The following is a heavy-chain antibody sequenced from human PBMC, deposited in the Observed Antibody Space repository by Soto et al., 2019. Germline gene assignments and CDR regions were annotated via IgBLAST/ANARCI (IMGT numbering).Heavy chain of an antibody. CDR2: INHSGST. J-gene: IGHJ4*02. CDR1: GGSFSGYD. D-gene: IGHD3-10*01. CDR3: ATPGGSGSYYSH. Sequence: QVQLQQWGAGLLKPSETLSLTCAVYGGSFSGYDWSWIRQPPGKGLEWIGEINHSGSTNYNPSLKSRVTISVDTSKNQFSLKLSSVTAADTAVYYCATPGGSGSYYSHWGQGTLVTVSS. V-gene: IGHV4-34*01.